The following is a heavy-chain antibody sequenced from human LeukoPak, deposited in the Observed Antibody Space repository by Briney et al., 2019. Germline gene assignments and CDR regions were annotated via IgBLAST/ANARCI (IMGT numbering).Heavy chain of an antibody. Sequence: GGSLRLSCAASGFXFSSYGIHWVRQAPGKGLEWVAVISYDGSNKYYADSVKGRFTISRDNSKNTLYLQMNSLRAEDTAVYYCARGDYYDSSGYYYFDYWGQGTLVTVSS. D-gene: IGHD3-22*01. CDR3: ARGDYYDSSGYYYFDY. J-gene: IGHJ4*02. CDR2: ISYDGSNK. V-gene: IGHV3-30*03. CDR1: GFXFSSYG.